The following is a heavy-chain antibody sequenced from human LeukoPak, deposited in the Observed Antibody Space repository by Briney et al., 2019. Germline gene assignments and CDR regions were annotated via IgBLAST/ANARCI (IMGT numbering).Heavy chain of an antibody. Sequence: ASVKVSRKASGYTFTSYWIGWVRQMPGKGLEWMGIIYPGDSDTRYSPSFQGQVTISADKSISTAYLQWSSLKASDTAMYYCASAVAGQGNAFDIWGQGTMVTVSS. V-gene: IGHV5-51*01. J-gene: IGHJ3*02. CDR1: GYTFTSYW. CDR2: IYPGDSDT. D-gene: IGHD6-19*01. CDR3: ASAVAGQGNAFDI.